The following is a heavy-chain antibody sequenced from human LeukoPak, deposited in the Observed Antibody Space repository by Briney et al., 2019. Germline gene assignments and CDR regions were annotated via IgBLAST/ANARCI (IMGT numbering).Heavy chain of an antibody. D-gene: IGHD7-27*01. CDR2: IYHSGST. CDR1: GYSISSGYY. CDR3: ARHSPNWGINY. V-gene: IGHV4-38-2*01. J-gene: IGHJ4*02. Sequence: SETLSLICAVSGYSISSGYYWGWIRQPPGKGLEWIGSIYHSGSTYYNPSLKSRVTISVDTSKNQFSLKLSSVTAADTAVYYCARHSPNWGINYWGQGTLVTVSS.